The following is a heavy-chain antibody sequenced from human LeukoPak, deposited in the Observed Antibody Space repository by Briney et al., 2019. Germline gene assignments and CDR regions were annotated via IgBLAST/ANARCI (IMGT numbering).Heavy chain of an antibody. J-gene: IGHJ6*01. CDR1: GYTLTELS. V-gene: IGHV1-24*01. CDR3: ATGGNNPDYYYYGMDV. Sequence: ASVKVSCKVSGYTLTELSMHWVRQAPGKGLEWMGSFDPEDGETIYAQKFQGRVTMTEDTSTDTAYMELSSLRSEDTAVYYCATGGNNPDYYYYGMDVWGQGTTVTVSS. CDR2: FDPEDGET. D-gene: IGHD1/OR15-1a*01.